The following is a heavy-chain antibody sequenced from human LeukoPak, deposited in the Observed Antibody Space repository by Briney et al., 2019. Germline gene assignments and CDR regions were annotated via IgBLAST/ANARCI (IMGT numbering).Heavy chain of an antibody. D-gene: IGHD2-15*01. CDR3: ARAHRLVLHYFDS. CDR1: GDSISSGSYY. CDR2: IYYRGNT. Sequence: PSETLSLTCTVSGDSISSGSYYWGWIRQPPGKGLEWIGNIYYRGNTYFNPSLKSRVIISVDTSKNQFSLKLTPVTAADTAVYYCARAHRLVLHYFDSWGQGTLVTVSS. J-gene: IGHJ4*02. V-gene: IGHV4-39*07.